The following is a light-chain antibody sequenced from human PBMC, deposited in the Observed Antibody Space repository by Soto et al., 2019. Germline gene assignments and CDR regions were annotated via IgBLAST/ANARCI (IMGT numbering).Light chain of an antibody. Sequence: QSALTQPASVSGSPGQSITISCTGSSSDIGGYKYVSWYQQLPGKAPKLLIYDVSVRPSGSPDRFSGSKSGITASLTISGLQSEDEAVYYCSCYTSSSYLYVFGSGTQVTVL. J-gene: IGLJ1*01. CDR1: SSDIGGYKY. CDR3: SCYTSSSYLYV. V-gene: IGLV2-14*03. CDR2: DVS.